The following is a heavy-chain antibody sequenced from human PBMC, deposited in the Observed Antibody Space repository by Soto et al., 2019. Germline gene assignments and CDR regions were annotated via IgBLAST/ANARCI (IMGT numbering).Heavy chain of an antibody. D-gene: IGHD3-3*01. V-gene: IGHV1-18*01. CDR2: ISAYNGNT. Sequence: ASVKVSRKASGYTFTSYGISWVRQAPGQGLEWMGWISAYNGNTNYAQKNQGRVTMTTDTSTSTAYMELRSLRSDDTAVYYFARASTGQGGHGYYDFWSGYYNQWYFDYWG. CDR1: GYTFTSYG. J-gene: IGHJ4*01. CDR3: ARASTGQGGHGYYDFWSGYYNQWYFDY.